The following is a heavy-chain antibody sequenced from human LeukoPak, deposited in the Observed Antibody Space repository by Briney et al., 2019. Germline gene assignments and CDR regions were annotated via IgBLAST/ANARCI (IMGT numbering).Heavy chain of an antibody. Sequence: PGGSLRLSCAASGFTFSSYAMHWVRQAPGKGLEWVSLITWDGGSTYYADSVKGRFTISRDNSKNSLYLQMNSLRAEDTALYYCASAVAGAFDYWGQGTLVTVSS. V-gene: IGHV3-43D*03. CDR3: ASAVAGAFDY. J-gene: IGHJ4*02. D-gene: IGHD6-19*01. CDR1: GFTFSSYA. CDR2: ITWDGGST.